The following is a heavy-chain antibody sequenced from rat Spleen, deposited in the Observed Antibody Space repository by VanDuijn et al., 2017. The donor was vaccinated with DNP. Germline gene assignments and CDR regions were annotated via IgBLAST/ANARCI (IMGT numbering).Heavy chain of an antibody. V-gene: IGHV3-3*01. J-gene: IGHJ4*01. CDR1: GYSITSSYR. Sequence: EVQLQESGPGLVKPSQSLSLTCSVTGYSITSSYRWNWIRKFPGNKMEWIGHISYSGGTHYNPSLKSRISITRDTSKNQLFLQVNSVTTEDTATYHCARWPGYNPPYAMDAWGQGTSVTVSS. CDR2: ISYSGGT. D-gene: IGHD1-4*01. CDR3: ARWPGYNPPYAMDA.